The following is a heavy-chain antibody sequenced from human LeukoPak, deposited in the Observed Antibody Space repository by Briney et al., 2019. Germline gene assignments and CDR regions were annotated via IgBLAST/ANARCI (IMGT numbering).Heavy chain of an antibody. V-gene: IGHV1-2*02. D-gene: IGHD4-17*01. J-gene: IGHJ5*02. Sequence: ASVKVSCKASGYTFTGYYMDWVRQAPGQGLEWIGWINPNSGGTNYAQKFQGRVTMTRDTSISTAYMEVSRLRSDDTAVYYCARGRDTKYGEYGSIDTWGQGTLVTVSS. CDR2: INPNSGGT. CDR3: ARGRDTKYGEYGSIDT. CDR1: GYTFTGYY.